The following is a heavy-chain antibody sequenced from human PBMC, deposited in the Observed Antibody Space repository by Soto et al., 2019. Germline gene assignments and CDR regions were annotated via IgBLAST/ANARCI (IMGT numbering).Heavy chain of an antibody. V-gene: IGHV3-9*01. J-gene: IGHJ4*02. CDR3: ARSDY. Sequence: EVQLVESGGGLVQPGRSLRLSCAASGFTFDDYAMHWVRQAPGKGLEWVSGISCNSGSIGYADSVKGRFTISRDNAKNSLYLQMNSLRAEDTALYYCARSDYWGQGTLVTVSS. CDR1: GFTFDDYA. CDR2: ISCNSGSI.